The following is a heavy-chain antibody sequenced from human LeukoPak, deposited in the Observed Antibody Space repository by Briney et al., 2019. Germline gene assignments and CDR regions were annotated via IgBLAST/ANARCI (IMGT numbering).Heavy chain of an antibody. Sequence: GGSLRLSCAASGLTFSSYGMHWVRQAPGKLLELVAFIRYDGSNKYYADSVKGRFTISRDNSKNTLYLQMNSLRAEDTAVYYCAKGKSATVTTSYFDDWGQGTLVTVSS. J-gene: IGHJ4*02. D-gene: IGHD4-17*01. V-gene: IGHV3-30*02. CDR1: GLTFSSYG. CDR3: AKGKSATVTTSYFDD. CDR2: IRYDGSNK.